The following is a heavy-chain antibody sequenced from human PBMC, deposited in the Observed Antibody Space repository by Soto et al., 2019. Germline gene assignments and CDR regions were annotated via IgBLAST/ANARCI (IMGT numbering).Heavy chain of an antibody. Sequence: GGSLRLACAASGFTLRSYWMSWVRQAPGKGLEWVANIKQDGSEKNYVDSVKGRFTISRDNAKNSLYLQMNSLRAEDTAMYYCTRDCSCSNCYGVGGFWGQGTLVTVSS. CDR1: GFTLRSYW. J-gene: IGHJ4*02. D-gene: IGHD2-2*01. V-gene: IGHV3-7*01. CDR3: TRDCSCSNCYGVGGF. CDR2: IKQDGSEK.